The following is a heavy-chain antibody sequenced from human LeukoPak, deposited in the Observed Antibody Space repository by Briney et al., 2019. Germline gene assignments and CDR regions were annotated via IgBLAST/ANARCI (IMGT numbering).Heavy chain of an antibody. CDR1: GFTFSSYE. V-gene: IGHV3-48*03. CDR3: ARVNGYCSSTSCYKGRDYYYGMDV. D-gene: IGHD2-2*02. J-gene: IGHJ6*02. Sequence: GGSLRLSCAASGFTFSSYEMNWVRQAPGKGLEWVSYISSSGSTIYYADSVKGRFTISRDNAKNSLYLQMNSLRAEDTAVYYCARVNGYCSSTSCYKGRDYYYGMDVWGQGTTVTVSS. CDR2: ISSSGSTI.